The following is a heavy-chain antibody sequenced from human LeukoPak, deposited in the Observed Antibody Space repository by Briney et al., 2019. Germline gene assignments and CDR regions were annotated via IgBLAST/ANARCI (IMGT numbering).Heavy chain of an antibody. J-gene: IGHJ4*02. V-gene: IGHV3-15*01. CDR2: INPSSDGGTT. D-gene: IGHD5-18*01. CDR3: TTGTWIQLWLADY. CDR1: GFTFTKAR. Sequence: GGSLRLSCAASGFTFTKARMSWVCQAPGKGLEWVGHINPSSDGGTTDYAAPVKGRFSISRDDSKNTLHLQMNRLKTEDTAVYYCTTGTWIQLWLADYWGQGTLVTVSS.